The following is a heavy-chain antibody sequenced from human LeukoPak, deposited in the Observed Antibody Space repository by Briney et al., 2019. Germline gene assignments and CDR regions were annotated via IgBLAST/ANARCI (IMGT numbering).Heavy chain of an antibody. Sequence: SETLSLTCIVSGYSISSSYFWGWVRQPPGKGLEWIGSIFHSGSVYYNPSLKSRVTISVDPSKNRFSLKLTSVTAADTAVYYCARVVASTSIDSWGQGTLVTVSS. CDR2: IFHSGSV. CDR3: ARVVASTSIDS. J-gene: IGHJ4*02. CDR1: GYSISSSYF. V-gene: IGHV4-38-2*02. D-gene: IGHD2-15*01.